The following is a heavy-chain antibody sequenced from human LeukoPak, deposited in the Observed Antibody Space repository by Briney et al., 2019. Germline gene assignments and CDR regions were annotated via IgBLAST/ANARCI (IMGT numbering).Heavy chain of an antibody. CDR2: IKPNSGNT. V-gene: IGHV1-8*02. D-gene: IGHD5-24*01. CDR1: GYTLTSYD. J-gene: IGHJ6*02. Sequence: GGSVKGSCKASGYTLTSYDINRGRQAPGQGLEGVGWIKPNSGNTGYAQKFQGRVTMTRNTSISTAYMELSSLRSEDTAVYYCARGRWLQSWGYYGMDVWGQGTTVTVSS. CDR3: ARGRWLQSWGYYGMDV.